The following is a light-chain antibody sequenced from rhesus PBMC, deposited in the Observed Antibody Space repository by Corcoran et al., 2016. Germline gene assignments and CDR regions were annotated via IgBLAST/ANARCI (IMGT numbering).Light chain of an antibody. CDR1: TGAVTSGHS. CDR2: NTN. Sequence: QAVVTQEPSMTVSPGGTVTLTCASSTGAVTSGHSPHWFQQKPGQAPKTLIYNTNYKQSWTPARFSGSLLGGKAALTLSSAPPEDETVYYFQLYYSGAQLVSGSVTTLTVL. V-gene: IGLV7-76*01. J-gene: IGLJ6*01. CDR3: QLYYSGAQLV.